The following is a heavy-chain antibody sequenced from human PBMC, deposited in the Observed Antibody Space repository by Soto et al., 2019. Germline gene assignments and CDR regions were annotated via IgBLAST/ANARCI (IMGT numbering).Heavy chain of an antibody. CDR2: ISYDGSNK. CDR1: GFTFSSYG. Sequence: GGSLRLSCAASGFTFSSYGMHWVRQAPGKGLEWVAVISYDGSNKYYADSVKGRLTISRDNSKNTLYLQMNSLRAEDTAVYYCAKAFDILTGYYYMDVWGKGTTVTVSS. D-gene: IGHD3-9*01. V-gene: IGHV3-30*18. J-gene: IGHJ6*03. CDR3: AKAFDILTGYYYMDV.